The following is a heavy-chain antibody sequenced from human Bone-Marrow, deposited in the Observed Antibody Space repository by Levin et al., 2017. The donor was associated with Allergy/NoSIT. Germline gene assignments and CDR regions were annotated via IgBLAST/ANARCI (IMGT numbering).Heavy chain of an antibody. CDR1: GFTFSSYW. CDR2: IKSDGSST. CDR3: ARGNFDSPTTLDFDY. V-gene: IGHV3-74*01. Sequence: GGSLRLSCAASGFTFSSYWMHWVRQAPGKGLVWVSRIKSDGSSTTSADSVKGRFTISRDNAKNTLYLQMNSLRVEDTAVYYCARGNFDSPTTLDFDYRGQGTLVTVSS. D-gene: IGHD3-9*01. J-gene: IGHJ4*02.